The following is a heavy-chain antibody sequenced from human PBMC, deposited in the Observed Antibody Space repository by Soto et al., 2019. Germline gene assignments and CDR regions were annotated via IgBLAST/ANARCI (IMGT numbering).Heavy chain of an antibody. D-gene: IGHD2-15*01. J-gene: IGHJ6*03. V-gene: IGHV4-59*08. CDR2: IYNTDSGST. CDR1: GGSISSYY. Sequence: SETLSLTCTVPGGSISSYYCTWIRQPPGKGLEWIGYIYNTDSGSTNYNPSLKSRVTISRDMSKNQFSLKLSSVAAADTAVYYCARHPQYCSGGSCYLFLFMDVWGKGTTVTVSS. CDR3: ARHPQYCSGGSCYLFLFMDV.